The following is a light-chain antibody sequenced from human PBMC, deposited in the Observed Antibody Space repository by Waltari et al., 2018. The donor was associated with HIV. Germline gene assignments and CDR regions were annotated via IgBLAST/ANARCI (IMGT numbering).Light chain of an antibody. Sequence: EAEFTQSPATLSLSSRERANRACMASQNVYSNLAWYQQKPGQAPRLPIYDASNRATGIPARFSGSGSGTDFTLTISSLEPEDFAMYYCQQRSTWPRSFGQGTKVENK. J-gene: IGKJ1*01. CDR3: QQRSTWPRS. CDR2: DAS. V-gene: IGKV3-11*01. CDR1: QNVYSN.